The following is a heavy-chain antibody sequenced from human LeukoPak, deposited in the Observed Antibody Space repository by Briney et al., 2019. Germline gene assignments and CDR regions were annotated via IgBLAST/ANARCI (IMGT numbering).Heavy chain of an antibody. D-gene: IGHD4-23*01. J-gene: IGHJ4*02. Sequence: GASVKVSCKASGYTFTSYDINWVRQATGQGLEWMGWMNPNSGNTGYAQKFQGRVTMTRNTSISTAYMELSSLRSGDTAVYYCSTTVVTDVHPVDYWGQGTLVTVSS. CDR2: MNPNSGNT. V-gene: IGHV1-8*01. CDR3: STTVVTDVHPVDY. CDR1: GYTFTSYD.